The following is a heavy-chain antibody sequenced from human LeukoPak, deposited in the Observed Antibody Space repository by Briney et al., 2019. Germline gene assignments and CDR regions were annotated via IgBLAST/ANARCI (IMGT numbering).Heavy chain of an antibody. CDR1: GXTFSSYG. CDR2: IWNDGSNK. D-gene: IGHD5-18*01. Sequence: PGGSLRLSCAASGXTFSSYGMHWVRQAPGKGLEWVAVIWNDGSNKYYTDSVKGRFIISRDNSKNTLFLQMNTLRAEDTAVYYCARVIRGSYGSDYWGQGTLVTVSS. J-gene: IGHJ4*02. V-gene: IGHV3-33*01. CDR3: ARVIRGSYGSDY.